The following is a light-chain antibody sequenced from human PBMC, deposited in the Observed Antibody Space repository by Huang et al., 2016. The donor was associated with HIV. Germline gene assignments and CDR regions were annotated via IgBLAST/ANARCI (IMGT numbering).Light chain of an antibody. J-gene: IGKJ1*01. V-gene: IGKV3-15*01. Sequence: DILLTQSPATLSVSLGERATLSCRATQSVSSNLAWYQQKVGQAPRLLIYSASARASGISARFSGSGSGTEFTLTISSLQSEDSAVYYCQQYDNRPPWTFGQGTKVEI. CDR1: QSVSSN. CDR2: SAS. CDR3: QQYDNRPPWT.